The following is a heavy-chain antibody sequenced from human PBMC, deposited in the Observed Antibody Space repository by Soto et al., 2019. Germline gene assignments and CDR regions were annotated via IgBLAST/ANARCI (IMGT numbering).Heavy chain of an antibody. CDR1: GYTFTSYY. Sequence: VKVSCKASGYTFTSYYMHWVRQAPGQGLEWMGIINPSGGSTSYAQKFQGRVTMTRDTSTSTVYMELSSLRSEDTAVYYCARDSSIAARRYNWFDPWGQGTLVTVSS. V-gene: IGHV1-46*01. D-gene: IGHD6-6*01. CDR2: INPSGGST. CDR3: ARDSSIAARRYNWFDP. J-gene: IGHJ5*02.